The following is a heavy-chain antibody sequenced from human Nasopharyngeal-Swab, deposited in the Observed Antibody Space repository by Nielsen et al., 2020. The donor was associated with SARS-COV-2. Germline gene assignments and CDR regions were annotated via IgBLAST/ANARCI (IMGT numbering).Heavy chain of an antibody. CDR1: GGSISSSSYY. J-gene: IGHJ4*02. D-gene: IGHD6-19*01. CDR2: IYYSGST. CDR3: ARPGYSSGWYVG. Sequence: SETLSLTCTVSGGSISSSSYYWGWIRQPPGKGLGWIGSIYYSGSTYYNPSLKSRVTISVDTSKNQFSLKLSSVTAADTAVYYCARPGYSSGWYVGWGQGTLVTVSS. V-gene: IGHV4-39*01.